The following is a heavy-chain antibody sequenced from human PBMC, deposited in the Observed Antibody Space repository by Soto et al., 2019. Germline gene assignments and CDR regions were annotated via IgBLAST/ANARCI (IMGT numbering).Heavy chain of an antibody. CDR1: GFTFSSYA. Sequence: GGSLRLSCAASGFTFSSYAMSWVRQAPGKGLEWVSAISGSGGSTYYADSVKGRFTISRDNSKNTLYLQMNSLRAEDTAVYYCAKDKWEPNPYYYYGMDVWGQGTTVTVSS. V-gene: IGHV3-23*01. J-gene: IGHJ6*02. CDR2: ISGSGGST. CDR3: AKDKWEPNPYYYYGMDV. D-gene: IGHD1-26*01.